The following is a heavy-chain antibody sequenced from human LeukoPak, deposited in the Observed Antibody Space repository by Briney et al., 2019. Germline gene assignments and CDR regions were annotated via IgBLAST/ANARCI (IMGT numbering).Heavy chain of an antibody. Sequence: GASVKVSCKASGYTFTNYGLSWVRQAPGQGLEWMGWISTYNGNTNYAQTLQGRVTMTTDTSTSTAYMELRSLRSDDTAVYYCASTLAAAGTGFDYWGQGTLVTVSS. CDR1: GYTFTNYG. D-gene: IGHD6-13*01. CDR3: ASTLAAAGTGFDY. V-gene: IGHV1-18*01. J-gene: IGHJ4*02. CDR2: ISTYNGNT.